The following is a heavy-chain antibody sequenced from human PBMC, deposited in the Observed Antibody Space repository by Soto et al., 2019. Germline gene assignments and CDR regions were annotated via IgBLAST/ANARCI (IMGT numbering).Heavy chain of an antibody. D-gene: IGHD3-10*01. Sequence: QEQLVQAGAEVKKPGSSVRISCRASGGTFSNDAVSWVRQAPGQGLQWMGGIIPIFGTTHYAQKFQGRVTITADESTATDYMELRSVTSEDTAVYYCATGLRTGNYGMDVWGKGTAVTVSS. J-gene: IGHJ6*04. V-gene: IGHV1-69*01. CDR1: GGTFSNDA. CDR3: ATGLRTGNYGMDV. CDR2: IIPIFGTT.